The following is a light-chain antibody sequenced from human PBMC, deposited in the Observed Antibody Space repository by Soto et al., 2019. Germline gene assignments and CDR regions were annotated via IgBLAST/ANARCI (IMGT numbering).Light chain of an antibody. CDR2: DAS. CDR1: QSISSW. CDR3: QQYNSYSPT. J-gene: IGKJ1*01. Sequence: DIQMTQSPSTLSASVGDRVTITCRASQSISSWLAWYQQKPGKAPKLLIYDASSLESGVPSRFSGSGSGTEFALTISSLQPDDVATYYCQQYNSYSPTFGPGTKVEIK. V-gene: IGKV1-5*01.